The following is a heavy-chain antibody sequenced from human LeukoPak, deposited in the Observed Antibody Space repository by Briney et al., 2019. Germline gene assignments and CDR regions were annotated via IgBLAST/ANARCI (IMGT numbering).Heavy chain of an antibody. Sequence: SETLSLTCTVSGGSISSYYWSWIRQPPGKGLEWIGYIYYSGSTNYNPSLKSRVTISVDTSKNQFSLKLSSVTAADTAVYYCAGXELGITXYXFDYWGQGTLVTVS. J-gene: IGHJ4*02. CDR2: IYYSGST. D-gene: IGHD7-27*01. CDR1: GGSISSYY. V-gene: IGHV4-59*01. CDR3: AGXELGITXYXFDY.